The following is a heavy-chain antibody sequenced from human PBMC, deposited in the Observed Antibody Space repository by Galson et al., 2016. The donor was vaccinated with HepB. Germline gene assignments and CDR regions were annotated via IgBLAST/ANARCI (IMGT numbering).Heavy chain of an antibody. Sequence: SLRLSCAASGFTFSRYTMHWVRQAPGKGLEWVSGISGSGGITYYADSVKGRFTISRDNSKNTLYLQMNSLRDEDTAVYYCAKDEIGDFPDYFDYWGQGTLVTVSS. CDR1: GFTFSRYT. V-gene: IGHV3-23*01. J-gene: IGHJ4*02. CDR3: AKDEIGDFPDYFDY. CDR2: ISGSGGIT. D-gene: IGHD2/OR15-2a*01.